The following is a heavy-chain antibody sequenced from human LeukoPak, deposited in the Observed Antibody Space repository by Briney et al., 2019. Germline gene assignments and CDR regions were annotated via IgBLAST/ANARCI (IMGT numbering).Heavy chain of an antibody. CDR1: GFNFSSYA. CDR3: AKDIAAPRRRDDAFDI. J-gene: IGHJ3*02. CDR2: ISGSDGST. V-gene: IGHV3-23*01. D-gene: IGHD6-6*01. Sequence: PGGSLRLSCAASGFNFSSYAITWVRQAPGKGLEWVSAISGSDGSTFYADSVKGRFTISRDNSKNTLYLQMNSLRAEDTAVYYCAKDIAAPRRRDDAFDIWGQGTMVTVSS.